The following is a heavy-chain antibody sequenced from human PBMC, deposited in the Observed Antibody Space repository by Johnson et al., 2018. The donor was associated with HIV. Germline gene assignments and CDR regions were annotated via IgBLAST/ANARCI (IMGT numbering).Heavy chain of an antibody. V-gene: IGHV3-7*01. CDR1: GFTFSSYW. Sequence: VQLVESGGGLVQPGGSLRLSCAASGFTFSSYWMSWVRQAPGKGPAWVANINHDVSAIHYVDSVKGRFTISRDNAKRSLFLQMNSLRVEDTAVYFCGSLGDGHQKGAFEIWGHGTMVTVSS. D-gene: IGHD3-16*01. CDR3: GSLGDGHQKGAFEI. J-gene: IGHJ3*02. CDR2: INHDVSAI.